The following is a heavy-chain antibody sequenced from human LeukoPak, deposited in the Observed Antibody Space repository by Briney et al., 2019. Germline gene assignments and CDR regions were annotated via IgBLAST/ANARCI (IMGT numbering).Heavy chain of an antibody. D-gene: IGHD2-21*02. Sequence: MPSETLSLTCTVSGYSISSGYYWGWIRQPPGKGLEWIGSIYHSGSTYYNPSLKSRVTISVDTSKNQFSLKLSSVTAADTAVYYCARESTERIVVVTATPPYYFDYWGQGTLVTVSS. CDR1: GYSISSGYY. V-gene: IGHV4-38-2*02. J-gene: IGHJ4*02. CDR2: IYHSGST. CDR3: ARESTERIVVVTATPPYYFDY.